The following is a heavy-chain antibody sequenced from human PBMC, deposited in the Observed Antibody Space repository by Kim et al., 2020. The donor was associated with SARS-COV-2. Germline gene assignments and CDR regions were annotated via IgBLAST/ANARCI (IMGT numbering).Heavy chain of an antibody. V-gene: IGHV3-66*01. Sequence: YYADSVKGSITISRNNSKNTLYLQMNILRAEDTAVYYWARTPGRVLWGDYWGQGTLVTVSS. CDR3: ARTPGRVLWGDY. J-gene: IGHJ4*02. D-gene: IGHD2-2*01.